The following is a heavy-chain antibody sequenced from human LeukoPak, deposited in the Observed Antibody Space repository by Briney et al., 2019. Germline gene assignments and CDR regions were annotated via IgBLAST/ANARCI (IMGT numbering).Heavy chain of an antibody. V-gene: IGHV3-30-3*01. CDR3: ARETGIQLWSSYFDY. Sequence: GRSLRLSCAASGFTFSSYAMHWVRQAPGKGLEWVAVISYDGSNKYYADSVKGRFTISRDNSKNTLYLQMNSLRAEDTAVYYCARETGIQLWSSYFDYWGQGTLVTVSS. CDR1: GFTFSSYA. CDR2: ISYDGSNK. J-gene: IGHJ4*02. D-gene: IGHD5-18*01.